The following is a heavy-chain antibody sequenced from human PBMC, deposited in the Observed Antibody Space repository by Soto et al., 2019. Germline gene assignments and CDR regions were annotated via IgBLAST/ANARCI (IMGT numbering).Heavy chain of an antibody. V-gene: IGHV5-51*01. CDR3: ARGYDYLEYYFDY. CDR2: IYLGDSDT. J-gene: IGHJ4*02. CDR1: GYNFPDYW. Sequence: SGESLKISCKGSGYNFPDYWIAWVRQTPGKGLECMGIIYLGDSDTRYNPSFQGQVAISADKSITTVYLQWNSLKTSDTAIYYCARGYDYLEYYFDYWGQGTVVTVSS. D-gene: IGHD3-22*01.